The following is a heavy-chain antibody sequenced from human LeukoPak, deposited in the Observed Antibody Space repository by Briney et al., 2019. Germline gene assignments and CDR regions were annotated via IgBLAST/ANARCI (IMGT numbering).Heavy chain of an antibody. D-gene: IGHD4-23*01. CDR2: IYYTGST. CDR1: GDSISSRSSF. Sequence: SETLSLTCTVSGDSISSRSSFWGCIRQPPGKGLEWIGSIYYTGSTHYNPSLKGRVTISVDTTKNQFSLKLNSVTAADTAVYFCARHADHSGKGFDHWGQGTLVTVSS. CDR3: ARHADHSGKGFDH. J-gene: IGHJ4*02. V-gene: IGHV4-39*01.